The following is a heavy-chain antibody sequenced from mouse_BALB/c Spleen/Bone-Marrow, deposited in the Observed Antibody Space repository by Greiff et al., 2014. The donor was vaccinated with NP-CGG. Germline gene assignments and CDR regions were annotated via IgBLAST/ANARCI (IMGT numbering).Heavy chain of an antibody. CDR1: GYSFSSYW. Sequence: VKLMESGAELMKPGASVKISCQATGYSFSSYWIEGVKQRPGHGLEWIGEILPGSGSTNYNEKLKGKATFTADTSSNTAYMQLSSLTSEDSAVYYCAREDGLWYFDVWGAGTTVTVSS. D-gene: IGHD1-1*01. J-gene: IGHJ1*01. V-gene: IGHV1-9*01. CDR3: AREDGLWYFDV. CDR2: ILPGSGST.